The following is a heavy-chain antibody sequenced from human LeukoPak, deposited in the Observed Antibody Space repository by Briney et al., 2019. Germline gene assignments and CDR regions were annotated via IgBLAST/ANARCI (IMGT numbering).Heavy chain of an antibody. V-gene: IGHV1-46*03. J-gene: IGHJ4*02. CDR1: GYTFTSYY. CDR3: ARASDSSGYYAPQHYFDY. Sequence: ASVKVSCKASGYTFTSYYMHWVRQAPGQGPEWMGIINPSGGSTSYAQKFQGSVTMTRDTSTSTVYMELSSLRSEDTAVYYCARASDSSGYYAPQHYFDYWGQGTLVTVSS. CDR2: INPSGGST. D-gene: IGHD3-22*01.